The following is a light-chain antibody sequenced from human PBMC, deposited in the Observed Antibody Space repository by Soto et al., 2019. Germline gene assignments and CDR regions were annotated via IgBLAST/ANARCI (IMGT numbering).Light chain of an antibody. V-gene: IGLV2-14*01. CDR3: SSYTSSSTLV. Sequence: QSVLNQPASVSGSPGQSITISCPGNSRDVGGYNYVSWYQQHPGKAPKLMIYDVSNRPSGVSNRFSGSKSGNTASLTISGLQAEDEADYYCSSYTSSSTLVFGGGTKVTVL. CDR2: DVS. CDR1: SRDVGGYNY. J-gene: IGLJ2*01.